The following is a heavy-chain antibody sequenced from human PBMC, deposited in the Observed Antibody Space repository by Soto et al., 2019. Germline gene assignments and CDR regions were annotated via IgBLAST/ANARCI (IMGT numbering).Heavy chain of an antibody. V-gene: IGHV1-69*01. Sequence: QVHLEQSGAEVRKPGTSVKLSCKASGGSFSTNEIDWVRQAPGQGLEWMGRIFPNVGTADYAQKFEGRLTIIADESTTTVYMDLSRLTSADTXXXXXXXXRYSSRWGTFDSWGQGTQVAXXS. CDR2: IFPNVGTA. D-gene: IGHD6-19*01. CDR1: GGSFSTNE. J-gene: IGHJ4*02. CDR3: XXXRYSSRWGTFDS.